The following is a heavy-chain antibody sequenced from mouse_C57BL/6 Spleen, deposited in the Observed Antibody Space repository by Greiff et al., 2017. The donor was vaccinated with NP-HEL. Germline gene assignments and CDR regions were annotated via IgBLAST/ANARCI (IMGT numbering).Heavy chain of an antibody. V-gene: IGHV1-66*01. CDR3: AREGEGRYFDV. J-gene: IGHJ1*03. Sequence: VQLQQSGPELVKPGASVKISCKASGYSFTSYYIHWVKQRPGQGLEWIGWIYPGSGNTKYNEKFKGKATLTADTSSSTAYMQLSSLTSEDSAVYYCAREGEGRYFDVWGTGTTVTVSS. CDR1: GYSFTSYY. CDR2: IYPGSGNT. D-gene: IGHD3-3*01.